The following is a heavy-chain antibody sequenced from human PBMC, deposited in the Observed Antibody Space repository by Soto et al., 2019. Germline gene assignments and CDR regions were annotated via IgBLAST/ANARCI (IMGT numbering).Heavy chain of an antibody. Sequence: ASVKVPCKASGYTFTSYSMHWVRQAPGQRLEWMGWFNAGSGNTKYSQKFQDRVTITRDTSATTAYMELSSLRYEDTAVYYCARESTRTTAPDYWGQGTLVTVSS. CDR2: FNAGSGNT. V-gene: IGHV1-3*01. J-gene: IGHJ4*02. CDR3: ARESTRTTAPDY. CDR1: GYTFTSYS. D-gene: IGHD4-17*01.